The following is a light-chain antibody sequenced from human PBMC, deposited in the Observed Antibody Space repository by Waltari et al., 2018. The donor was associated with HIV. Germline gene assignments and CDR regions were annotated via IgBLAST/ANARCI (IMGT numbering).Light chain of an antibody. CDR1: QSISSW. CDR2: KAS. V-gene: IGKV1-5*03. CDR3: QQYNSGKT. J-gene: IGKJ2*01. Sequence: DIQMTQSPSTLSASVGDRVPITCRASQSISSWLAWYQQKPGKAPKLLIYKASSLESGVPSRFSGSGSGTEFTLTISSLQPDDFATYYCQQYNSGKTFGQGTKLEIK.